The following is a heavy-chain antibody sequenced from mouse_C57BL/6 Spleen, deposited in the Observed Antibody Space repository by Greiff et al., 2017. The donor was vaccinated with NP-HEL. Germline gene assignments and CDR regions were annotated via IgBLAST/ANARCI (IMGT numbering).Heavy chain of an antibody. J-gene: IGHJ1*03. V-gene: IGHV3-1*01. D-gene: IGHD2-3*01. Sequence: EVKLQESGPGMVKPSQSLSLTCTVTGYSITSGYDWHWIRHFPGNKLEWMGYISYSGSTNYNPSLKSRISITHDTSKNHFFLKLNSVTTEDTATYYCARGGGWLLRGDFDVWGTGTTVTVSS. CDR1: GYSITSGYD. CDR2: ISYSGST. CDR3: ARGGGWLLRGDFDV.